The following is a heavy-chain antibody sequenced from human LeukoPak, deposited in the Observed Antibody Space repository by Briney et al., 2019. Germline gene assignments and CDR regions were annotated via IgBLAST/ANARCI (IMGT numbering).Heavy chain of an antibody. CDR2: IYSGGST. D-gene: IGHD3-3*02. CDR3: AREISRTGAFDI. Sequence: PGGSLRLSCAASGFTDRSNYMSWVRQAPGKGLEWVSVIYSGGSTYYADSVKGRFTISRDNSKNTLYLQMNSLRAEDTAVYYCAREISRTGAFDIWGQGTMVTVSS. V-gene: IGHV3-53*05. J-gene: IGHJ3*02. CDR1: GFTDRSNY.